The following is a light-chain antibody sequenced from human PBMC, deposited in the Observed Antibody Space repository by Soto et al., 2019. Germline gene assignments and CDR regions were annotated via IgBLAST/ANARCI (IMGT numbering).Light chain of an antibody. CDR2: KTS. Sequence: DIQMTQSPSTLSVSVGDRVTITCRASQSISGYLAWYQQKPGKAPKLLLYKTSTLESGVPSRFSGSASGAEFTLTISSLQPDDFATYYCQHYNSYSEAFGQGTKVDIK. CDR1: QSISGY. V-gene: IGKV1-5*03. CDR3: QHYNSYSEA. J-gene: IGKJ1*01.